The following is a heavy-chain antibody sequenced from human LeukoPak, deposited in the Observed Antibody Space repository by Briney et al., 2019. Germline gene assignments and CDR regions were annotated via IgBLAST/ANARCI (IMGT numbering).Heavy chain of an antibody. Sequence: GSLRLSCAASGFTFSSYSMNWVRQAPGKGLEWVSSISSSSSYIYYADSVKGRFTISRDNAKNSLYLQMNSLRAEDTAVYYCASGQWYSSGWQGHWGQGTLVTVSS. J-gene: IGHJ4*02. CDR3: ASGQWYSSGWQGH. CDR1: GFTFSSYS. CDR2: ISSSSSYI. D-gene: IGHD6-19*01. V-gene: IGHV3-21*01.